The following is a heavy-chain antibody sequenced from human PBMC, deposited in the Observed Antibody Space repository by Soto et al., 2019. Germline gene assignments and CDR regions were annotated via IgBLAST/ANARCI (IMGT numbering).Heavy chain of an antibody. J-gene: IGHJ3*02. D-gene: IGHD3-3*01. CDR2: INPNSGGT. CDR1: GYTCTGYY. Sequence: ASVKVSCKASGYTCTGYYMHWVRQAPGQGLEWMGWINPNSGGTNYAQKFQGWVTMTRDTSISTAYMELSRLRSDDTAVYYCASNPVNYDFWSDPQAHAFDIWGQGTMVTVSS. CDR3: ASNPVNYDFWSDPQAHAFDI. V-gene: IGHV1-2*04.